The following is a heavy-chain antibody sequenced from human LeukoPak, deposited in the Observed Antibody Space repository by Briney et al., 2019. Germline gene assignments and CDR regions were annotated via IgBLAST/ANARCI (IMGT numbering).Heavy chain of an antibody. Sequence: SETLSLTCTVSGGSISSYYWSWIRQPPGKGLEWIGYIYYSGSTNYNPSLKSRVTISVDTSENQFSLKLSSVTAADTAVYYCARYVHYDILTGYMGGFDYWGQGTLVTVSS. D-gene: IGHD3-9*01. CDR3: ARYVHYDILTGYMGGFDY. CDR1: GGSISSYY. V-gene: IGHV4-59*01. CDR2: IYYSGST. J-gene: IGHJ4*02.